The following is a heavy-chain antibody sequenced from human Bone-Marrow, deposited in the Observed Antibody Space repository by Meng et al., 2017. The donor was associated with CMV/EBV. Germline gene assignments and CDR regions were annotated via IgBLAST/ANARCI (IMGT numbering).Heavy chain of an antibody. CDR1: GFTFSTQT. D-gene: IGHD2/OR15-2a*01. J-gene: IGHJ3*02. V-gene: IGHV3-23*01. CDR3: VKGGLSTLPRAFDI. Sequence: GESLKISCPASGFTFSTQTMSWVRQAPGKGLEWVSAISYSGTTTYYADSVKGRFTVSRDNSKNTLYLQMNSLRADDTAVYYCVKGGLSTLPRAFDIWGQGKLVTV. CDR2: ISYSGTTT.